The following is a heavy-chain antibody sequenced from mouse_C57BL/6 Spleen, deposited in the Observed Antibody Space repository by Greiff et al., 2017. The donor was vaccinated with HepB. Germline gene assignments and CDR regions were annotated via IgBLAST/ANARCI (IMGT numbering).Heavy chain of an antibody. CDR2: IDPSDSYT. V-gene: IGHV1-59*01. CDR3: AREEVGGRDY. Sequence: QVQLQQPGAELVRPGTSVKLSCKASGYTFTSYWMHWVKQRPGQGLEWIGVIDPSDSYTNYNQKFKGKATLTVDTSSSTAYMQLSSLTSEDSAVYYCAREEVGGRDYWGQGTTLTVSS. CDR1: GYTFTSYW. D-gene: IGHD6-1*01. J-gene: IGHJ2*01.